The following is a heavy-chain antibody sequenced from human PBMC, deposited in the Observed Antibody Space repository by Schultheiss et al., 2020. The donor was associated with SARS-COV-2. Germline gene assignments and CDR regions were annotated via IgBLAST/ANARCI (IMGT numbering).Heavy chain of an antibody. CDR1: GGSISSGDYY. J-gene: IGHJ6*02. CDR3: ARDGYDFWSGSFVGLRHGMDV. D-gene: IGHD3-3*01. CDR2: IYYSGST. Sequence: SETLSLTCTVSGGSISSGDYYWSWIRQPPGKGLEWIGYIYYSGSTYYNPSLKSRVTISVDTSKNQFSLKLSSVTAADTAVYYCARDGYDFWSGSFVGLRHGMDVWGQGTTVTVSS. V-gene: IGHV4-31*03.